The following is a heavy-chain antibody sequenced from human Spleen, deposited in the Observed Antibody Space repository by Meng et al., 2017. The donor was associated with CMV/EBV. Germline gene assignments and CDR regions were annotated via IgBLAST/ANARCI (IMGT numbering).Heavy chain of an antibody. Sequence: SLRLSCAASGFTFSSYEMNWVRQAPGKGLEWVSSITWNSGSRDYADSVKGRFTISRDNAKNSLHLQMNSLRAEDTALYYCAKDMNFWGGQGAFDIWGQGTMVTVSS. J-gene: IGHJ3*02. CDR2: ITWNSGSR. D-gene: IGHD3-3*01. V-gene: IGHV3-9*01. CDR3: AKDMNFWGGQGAFDI. CDR1: GFTFSSYE.